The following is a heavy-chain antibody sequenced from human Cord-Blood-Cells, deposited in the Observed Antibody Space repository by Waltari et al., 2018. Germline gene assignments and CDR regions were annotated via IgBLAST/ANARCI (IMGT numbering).Heavy chain of an antibody. CDR3: ARGTGCGGDCSFAFDI. V-gene: IGHV1-69*01. J-gene: IGHJ3*02. CDR2: IIPIFGTA. D-gene: IGHD2-21*02. Sequence: QVQLVQSGAEVKKPGSSVKVSCKASGGTFRSYAISWVRQAPGQGLEWMGGIIPIFGTANYAQKFQGRVTITADESTSTAYMELSSLRSEDTAVYYCARGTGCGGDCSFAFDIWGQGTMVTVSS. CDR1: GGTFRSYA.